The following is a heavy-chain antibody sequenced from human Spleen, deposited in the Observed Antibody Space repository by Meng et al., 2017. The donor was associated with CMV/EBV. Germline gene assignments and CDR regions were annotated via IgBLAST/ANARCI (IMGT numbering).Heavy chain of an antibody. CDR2: MSGSGGST. CDR3: AKIKIAPIEGNYFDY. Sequence: GESLKISCAASGFTFNNYAMSWVRQAPGKGLEWVSAMSGSGGSTHYADSVKGRFTISRDNSKNTLYLQMNSLRAEDTAVYYCAKIKIAPIEGNYFDYWGQGTLVTVSS. CDR1: GFTFNNYA. V-gene: IGHV3-23*01. J-gene: IGHJ4*02. D-gene: IGHD6-13*01.